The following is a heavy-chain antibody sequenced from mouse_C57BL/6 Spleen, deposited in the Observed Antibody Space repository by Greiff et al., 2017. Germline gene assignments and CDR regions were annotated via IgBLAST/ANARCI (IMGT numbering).Heavy chain of an antibody. CDR3: ARRDYDYDDGFAY. V-gene: IGHV1-55*01. Sequence: QVQLQQPGAELVKPGASVKMSCKASGYTFTSYWITWVKQRPGQGLEWIGDIYPGSGSTNYNEQFKSKATLTVDTSSSPADMQLRSVTSEDSAVYYCARRDYDYDDGFAYWGQGTLVTVSA. J-gene: IGHJ3*01. CDR1: GYTFTSYW. CDR2: IYPGSGST. D-gene: IGHD2-4*01.